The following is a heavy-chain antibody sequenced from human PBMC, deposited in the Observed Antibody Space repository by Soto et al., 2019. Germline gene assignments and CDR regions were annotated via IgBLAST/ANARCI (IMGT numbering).Heavy chain of an antibody. CDR3: ASNYPGAGTTLAP. D-gene: IGHD6-19*01. CDR1: GGSISSSSYY. J-gene: IGHJ5*02. V-gene: IGHV4-39*01. CDR2: IYYSGST. Sequence: QLQLQESGPRLVKPSENLSLTCTVSGGSISSSSYYWGWIRQPPGKGLEWIGSIYYSGSTYYNPSLKSRVTISVDTSKNRFSLKLSSVTAADTAVDYCASNYPGAGTTLAPWGQGTLVTVSS.